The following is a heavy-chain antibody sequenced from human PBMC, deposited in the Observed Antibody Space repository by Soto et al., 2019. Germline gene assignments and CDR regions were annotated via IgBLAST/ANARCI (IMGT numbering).Heavy chain of an antibody. CDR1: GYTFSSSY. D-gene: IGHD5-12*01. CDR3: ARGRGYSGDDLQEDGFDI. CDR2: MNPSGDRT. V-gene: IGHV1-46*01. J-gene: IGHJ3*02. Sequence: QVQLMQSGTEVKEPGASVNLSCKASGYTFSSSYIHWVRQAPGQGLEWMGIMNPSGDRTNYAQNFQGRVTMTRDTATSTVYMELSSLTFEDTAVYYCARGRGYSGDDLQEDGFDIWAKGQWSPFL.